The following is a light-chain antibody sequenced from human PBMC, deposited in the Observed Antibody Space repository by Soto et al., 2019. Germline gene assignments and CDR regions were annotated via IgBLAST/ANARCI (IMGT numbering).Light chain of an antibody. V-gene: IGLV2-23*02. CDR1: SSDIGSQNL. J-gene: IGLJ1*01. CDR3: CSYADSTTSRV. Sequence: QSALTQPASVSGSPGQSITISCTGTSSDIGSQNLVSWYQQHPGKAPKFIIYEVSKRPSGVSTRFSGSKSGNTASLTISGLQAEDEADYYCCSYADSTTSRVFGTGTKLNVL. CDR2: EVS.